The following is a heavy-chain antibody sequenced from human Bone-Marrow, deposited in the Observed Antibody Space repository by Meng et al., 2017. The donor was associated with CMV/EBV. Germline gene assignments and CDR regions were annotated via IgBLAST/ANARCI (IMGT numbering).Heavy chain of an antibody. J-gene: IGHJ4*02. CDR1: GSTLDDYA. CDR2: ISWNSGSI. D-gene: IGHD3-3*01. V-gene: IGHV3-9*01. CDR3: ATLEWLLHYFDY. Sequence: GGSLRLSWAASGSTLDDYAMHWVRQAPGKGLEWVSGISWNSGSIGYADSVKGRFTISRDNAKNSLYLQMNSLRAEDTAVYYCATLEWLLHYFDYWGQGTLVTVSS.